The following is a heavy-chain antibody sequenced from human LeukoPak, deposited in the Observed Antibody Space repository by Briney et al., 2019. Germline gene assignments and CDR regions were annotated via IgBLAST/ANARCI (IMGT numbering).Heavy chain of an antibody. CDR1: GFTFSSYG. V-gene: IGHV3-33*01. CDR2: IWFDGSNK. D-gene: IGHD4-17*01. CDR3: ARDFGDYYFGY. J-gene: IGHJ4*02. Sequence: GGSLRPSCAAAGFTFSSYGMHWVRQAPGKGLEWVAVIWFDGSNKYYADSVKGRFTISRDNSKNTLYLQMNSLRAEDTAVYYCARDFGDYYFGYWGQGTLVTVSS.